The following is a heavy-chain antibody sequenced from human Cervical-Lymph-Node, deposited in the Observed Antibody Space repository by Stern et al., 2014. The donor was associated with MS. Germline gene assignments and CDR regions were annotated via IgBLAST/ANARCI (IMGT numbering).Heavy chain of an antibody. V-gene: IGHV1-2*02. CDR3: ARERGRAGPAMADY. J-gene: IGHJ4*02. D-gene: IGHD5-18*01. Sequence: VQLLESGAEVKKPGASVKVSCKTSGYTFAGNYIHWVRQAPGQGLERMGRINPNSGGTNYAQKFQGRVTMTRDTSITTASMELSRLRFDDTAIYYCARERGRAGPAMADYWGQGTLVTVSS. CDR2: INPNSGGT. CDR1: GYTFAGNY.